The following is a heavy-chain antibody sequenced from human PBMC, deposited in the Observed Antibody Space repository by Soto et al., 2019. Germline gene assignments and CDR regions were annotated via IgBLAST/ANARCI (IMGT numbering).Heavy chain of an antibody. J-gene: IGHJ4*02. Sequence: SETLSLTCAVYGGSFSGYYWSWIRQPPGKGLEWIGEINHSGSTNYNPSLKSRVTISVDTSKNQFSLKLSSVTAADTAVYYCARGGYYGSGSLYWGQGTLGTVSA. CDR3: ARGGYYGSGSLY. CDR2: INHSGST. V-gene: IGHV4-34*01. CDR1: GGSFSGYY. D-gene: IGHD3-10*01.